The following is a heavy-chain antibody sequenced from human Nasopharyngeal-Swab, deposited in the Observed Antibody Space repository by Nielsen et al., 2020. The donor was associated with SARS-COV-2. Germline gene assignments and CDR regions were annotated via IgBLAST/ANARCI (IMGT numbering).Heavy chain of an antibody. Sequence: WVQQAPGQGLEWMGRINPNSGGTNYAQKFQGRVTMTRDTSISTAYMELSRLRSDDTAVYYCASGGGYCSSTSCSNWFDPWGQGTLVTVSS. CDR2: INPNSGGT. J-gene: IGHJ5*02. CDR3: ASGGGYCSSTSCSNWFDP. D-gene: IGHD2-2*03. V-gene: IGHV1-2*06.